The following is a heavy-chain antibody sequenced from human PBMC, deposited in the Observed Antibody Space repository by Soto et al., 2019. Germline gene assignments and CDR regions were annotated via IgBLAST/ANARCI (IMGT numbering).Heavy chain of an antibody. V-gene: IGHV3-30*18. CDR1: GFTFSSYG. CDR2: ISYDGSNK. CDR3: AKVAGGVKYDSSGLLY. D-gene: IGHD3-22*01. J-gene: IGHJ4*02. Sequence: GGSLRLSCAASGFTFSSYGMHWVRQAPGKGLEWVAVISYDGSNKYYADSVKGRFTISRDNSKNTLYLQMNSLRAEDTAVYYCAKVAGGVKYDSSGLLYWGQGTLVTVSS.